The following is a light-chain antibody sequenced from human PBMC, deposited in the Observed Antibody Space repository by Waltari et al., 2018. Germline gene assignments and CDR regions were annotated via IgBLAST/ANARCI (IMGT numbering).Light chain of an antibody. V-gene: IGKV4-1*01. CDR2: WAS. J-gene: IGKJ1*01. CDR1: QSVLYRSNSKNY. CDR3: QQYYATPWT. Sequence: DIVMTQSPDSLAVSLGERATINCKSSQSVLYRSNSKNYVTWYQQKPGQPPKLLIYWASARESGVPDRFSGSGSGTDFTLTISSLQAEDVAVYYCQQYYATPWTFGQGTKVEVK.